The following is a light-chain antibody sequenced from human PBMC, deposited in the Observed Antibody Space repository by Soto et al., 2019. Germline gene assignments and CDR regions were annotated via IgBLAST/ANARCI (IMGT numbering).Light chain of an antibody. CDR1: QGISSS. CDR3: QQYNSYWT. V-gene: IGKV1-9*01. Sequence: DIQLTQSPSFLSASVGDRVTITCRASQGISSSLAWFQQKPGKAPKLLIYAASTLQSRVPSRFSGSGSGTDFTLTISSLQPDDFATYYCQQYNSYWTFGQGTKVDIK. J-gene: IGKJ1*01. CDR2: AAS.